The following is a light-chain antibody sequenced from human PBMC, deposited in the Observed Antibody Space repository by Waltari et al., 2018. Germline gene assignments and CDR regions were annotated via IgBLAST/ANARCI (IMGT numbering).Light chain of an antibody. CDR2: DAS. Sequence: EIVLTQSPATLSLSPGEGATLSCRASPSIDIYLAWYQQRPGQAPRLLISDASYRATGIPARFRGSGSGTDFTLTISSLEPEDFAVYSCQQRSRWPLTFGGGTKVEL. J-gene: IGKJ4*01. CDR1: PSIDIY. CDR3: QQRSRWPLT. V-gene: IGKV3-11*01.